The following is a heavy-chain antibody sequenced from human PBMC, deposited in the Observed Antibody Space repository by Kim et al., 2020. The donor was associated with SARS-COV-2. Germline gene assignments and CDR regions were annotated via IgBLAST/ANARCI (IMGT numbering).Heavy chain of an antibody. V-gene: IGHV4-61*02. CDR3: AREPDYGGGEA. Sequence: SETLSLTCTVSGGSISSGSYYWSWIRQPAGKGLEWIGRIYTSGSTNYNPSLKSRVTISVDTSKNQFSLKLSSVTAADTAVYYCAREPDYGGGEARGQGTLVTVSS. CDR1: GGSISSGSYY. CDR2: IYTSGST. D-gene: IGHD4-17*01. J-gene: IGHJ4*02.